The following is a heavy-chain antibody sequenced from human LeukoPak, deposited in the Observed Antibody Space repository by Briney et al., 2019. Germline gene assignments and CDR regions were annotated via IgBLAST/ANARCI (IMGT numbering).Heavy chain of an antibody. Sequence: PSETLSLTCTVSGGSISSYYWSWIRQPPGKGLEWIGYIYYSGSTNYNPSLKSRVTISVDTSKNQFSLKLSSVTAADTAVYYCAREGAARPFDYWGQGTLVTVSS. D-gene: IGHD6-6*01. CDR3: AREGAARPFDY. V-gene: IGHV4-59*01. CDR1: GGSISSYY. CDR2: IYYSGST. J-gene: IGHJ4*02.